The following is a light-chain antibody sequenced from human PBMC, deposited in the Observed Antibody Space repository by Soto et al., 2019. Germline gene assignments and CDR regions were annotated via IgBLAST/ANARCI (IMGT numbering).Light chain of an antibody. J-gene: IGLJ2*01. CDR3: AAWDDSLSGRV. V-gene: IGLV1-47*01. CDR2: KNN. CDR1: SSNIGTNY. Sequence: QSVLTQPPSASGTPGQTVTISCSGSSSNIGTNYVCWYQQLPGTAPKLLISKNNQRPSGVPDRFSGSKSGTSASLAISGLRSDDEADYYCAAWDDSLSGRVFGGGTKLTVL.